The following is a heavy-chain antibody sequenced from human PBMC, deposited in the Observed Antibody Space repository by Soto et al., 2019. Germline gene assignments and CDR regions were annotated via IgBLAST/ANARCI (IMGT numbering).Heavy chain of an antibody. J-gene: IGHJ4*02. CDR1: GITFDAYG. V-gene: IGHV3-20*01. D-gene: IGHD6-13*01. Sequence: EVQLVESGGSVVRPGGSLRLSCAVSGITFDAYGMSWVRQVPGKGLEWVSSIDWDGERTEYADSVKGRFTVSRDNAENCLYLQMNSLRAEDTALYHCAGGRGVSSTWSYYFDYWGQGTLVTVSS. CDR3: AGGRGVSSTWSYYFDY. CDR2: IDWDGERT.